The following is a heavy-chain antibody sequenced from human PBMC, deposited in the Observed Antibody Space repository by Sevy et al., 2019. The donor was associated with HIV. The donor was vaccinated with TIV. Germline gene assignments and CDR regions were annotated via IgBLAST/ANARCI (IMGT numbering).Heavy chain of an antibody. CDR3: ARDPGRYSSSSGSYYYYGMDV. D-gene: IGHD6-6*01. CDR1: GGSFSGYY. J-gene: IGHJ6*02. Sequence: SETLSLTCAVYGGSFSGYYWSWIRQPPGKGLEWIGEIIHSGSTNYNPSLKSRVTISVDTSKHQFSLKLSSVTAADTAVYYCARDPGRYSSSSGSYYYYGMDVWGHGTTVTVSS. V-gene: IGHV4-34*12. CDR2: IIHSGST.